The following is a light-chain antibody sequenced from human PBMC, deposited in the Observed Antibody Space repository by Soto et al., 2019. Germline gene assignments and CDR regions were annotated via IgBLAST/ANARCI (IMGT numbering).Light chain of an antibody. J-gene: IGLJ1*01. CDR2: SNS. V-gene: IGLV1-40*01. CDR1: SSNIGAGYD. CDR3: QSYDSSLSGFYV. Sequence: QAVVTQPPSVSGAPGQRVTISCTGSSSNIGAGYDVHWYQQLPGTAPKLLIHSNSNRPSGVPDRFSGSKSGTSASLAITGLQAEDEADYYCQSYDSSLSGFYVFGTGTKVTVL.